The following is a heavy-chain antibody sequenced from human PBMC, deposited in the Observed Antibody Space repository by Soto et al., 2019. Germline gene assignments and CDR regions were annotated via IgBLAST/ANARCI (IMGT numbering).Heavy chain of an antibody. Sequence: QVQLVQSGAEVKKPGSSVKVSCKASGGTFSSYAIIWVRQAPGQGLEWMGGIIPIFGTANYAQKFQGRVTITADESTSTAYMELSSLRSEDTAVYYCATSGYYYDSSGYYPLRYFDLWGRGTLVTVSS. V-gene: IGHV1-69*01. CDR1: GGTFSSYA. CDR3: ATSGYYYDSSGYYPLRYFDL. CDR2: IIPIFGTA. J-gene: IGHJ2*01. D-gene: IGHD3-22*01.